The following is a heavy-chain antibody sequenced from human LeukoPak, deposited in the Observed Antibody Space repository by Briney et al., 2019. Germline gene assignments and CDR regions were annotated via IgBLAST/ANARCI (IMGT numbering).Heavy chain of an antibody. D-gene: IGHD6-19*01. J-gene: IGHJ4*02. CDR3: AKDRGSSGWYYFDY. V-gene: IGHV3-66*01. Sequence: SGGSTYYADSVTGRFTISRDNSKNTLYLQMNSLRAEDTAVYYCAKDRGSSGWYYFDYWGQGTLVTVSS. CDR2: SGGST.